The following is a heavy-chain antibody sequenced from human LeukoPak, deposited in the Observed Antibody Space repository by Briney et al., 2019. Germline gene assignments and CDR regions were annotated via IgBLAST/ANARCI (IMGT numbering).Heavy chain of an antibody. CDR1: GFTFTSHG. Sequence: GGSVSLPCVVSGFTFTSHGVLWVRQAPGKGRVGVAFIRHDGSYKDYADSVKGRFTISSDNSKITLHLQMHSLTAGDTAVYYCAKGQDYGDLYYFDYWGQGTLVTVSS. CDR3: AKGQDYGDLYYFDY. D-gene: IGHD4-17*01. CDR2: IRHDGSYK. V-gene: IGHV3-30*02. J-gene: IGHJ4*02.